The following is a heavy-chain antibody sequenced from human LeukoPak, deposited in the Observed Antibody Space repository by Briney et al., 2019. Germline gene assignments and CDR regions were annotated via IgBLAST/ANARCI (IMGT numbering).Heavy chain of an antibody. D-gene: IGHD3-10*01. CDR3: AKDQTGVLWFGEANWFDP. V-gene: IGHV3-30*02. CDR2: IRYDGSNK. CDR1: GFTFSSYG. J-gene: IGHJ5*02. Sequence: GGSLRLSCAASGFTFSSYGMHWVRQAPGKGLEWVAFIRYDGSNKYYADSVKGRFTISRDNSKNTLYLQMNSLRAEDTAVYYCAKDQTGVLWFGEANWFDPWGQGTLVTVSS.